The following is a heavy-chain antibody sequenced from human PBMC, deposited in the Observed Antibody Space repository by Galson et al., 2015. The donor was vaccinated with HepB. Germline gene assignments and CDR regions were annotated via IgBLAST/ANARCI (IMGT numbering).Heavy chain of an antibody. Sequence: SLRLSCAASGFTFSSYAMHWVRQAPGKGLEYVSAISSNGGSTYYANSVKGRFTISRDNSKNTLYLQMGSLRAEDMAVYYCARDQSLWFGELYLGYWGQETLVTVSS. D-gene: IGHD3-10*01. CDR3: ARDQSLWFGELYLGY. J-gene: IGHJ4*02. CDR1: GFTFSSYA. CDR2: ISSNGGST. V-gene: IGHV3-64*01.